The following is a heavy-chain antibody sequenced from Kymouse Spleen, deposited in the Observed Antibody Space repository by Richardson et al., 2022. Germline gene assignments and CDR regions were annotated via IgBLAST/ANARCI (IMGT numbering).Heavy chain of an antibody. CDR2: ISWNSGSI. D-gene: IGHD2-2*02. CDR1: GFTFDDYA. J-gene: IGHJ4*02. CDR3: AKDMEDIVVVPAAHAYQLGHFDY. V-gene: IGHV3-9*01. Sequence: EVQLVESGGGLVQPGRSLRLSCAASGFTFDDYAMHWVRQAPGKGLEWVSGISWNSGSIGYADSVKGRFTISRDNAKNSLYLQMNSLRAEDTALYYCAKDMEDIVVVPAAHAYQLGHFDYWGQGTLVTVSS.